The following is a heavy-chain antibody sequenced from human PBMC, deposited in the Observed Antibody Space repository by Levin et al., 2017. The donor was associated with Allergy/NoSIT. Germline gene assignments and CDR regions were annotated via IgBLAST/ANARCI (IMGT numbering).Heavy chain of an antibody. CDR2: IRGNGGST. J-gene: IGHJ4*02. D-gene: IGHD6-13*01. V-gene: IGHV3-64D*06. Sequence: GGSLRLSCSASGFTFSSYAMHWVRQAPGKGLEYVSGIRGNGGSTYYADSVKGRFTISRDNSKNTLCLQMSGLRAEDTAVYYCVKGGYSSSWYRGDYWGQGTLVTVSS. CDR3: VKGGYSSSWYRGDY. CDR1: GFTFSSYA.